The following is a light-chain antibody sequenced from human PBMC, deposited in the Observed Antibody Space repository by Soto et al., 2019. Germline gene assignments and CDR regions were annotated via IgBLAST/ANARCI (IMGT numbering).Light chain of an antibody. CDR1: QGISSY. V-gene: IGKV1-9*01. J-gene: IGKJ2*01. Sequence: IQLTQSPSSLSASVGDRVTITCRASQGISSYFAWYQQKPGKAPKVLIYAASTMQNGVPPRFSGSGSGTDFTLTISSLQPEDFATYYCQQLNAYPYTFGQGTQLEIK. CDR2: AAS. CDR3: QQLNAYPYT.